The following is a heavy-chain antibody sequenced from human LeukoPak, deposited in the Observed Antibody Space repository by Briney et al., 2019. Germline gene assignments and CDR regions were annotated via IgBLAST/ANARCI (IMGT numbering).Heavy chain of an antibody. V-gene: IGHV4-34*01. CDR3: ARGSIAARLAY. CDR2: INLSGST. J-gene: IGHJ4*02. CDR1: GGSFSGYY. Sequence: SETLSLTCAVYGGSFSGYYWTWIRQPPGKRLEWIGEINLSGSTSYNPSLKSRVTISVDTSKNQFSLKLSSVTAVDTAVYYCARGSIAARLAYWGQGTLVTVSS. D-gene: IGHD6-6*01.